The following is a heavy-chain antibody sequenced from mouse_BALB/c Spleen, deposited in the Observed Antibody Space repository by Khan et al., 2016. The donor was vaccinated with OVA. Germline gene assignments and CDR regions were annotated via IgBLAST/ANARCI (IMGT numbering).Heavy chain of an antibody. Sequence: EVELVESGGDVVKPGGSLKLSCAASGFTFSTYGMSWVRQTPDKRLEWVATVSTGGHYTYYSDTVKGRFTISRDNAKNNLYLQMSSLRSEDTAMVYCSRLAYYYDSEGFAYWGQGTLVTVSA. CDR1: GFTFSTYG. J-gene: IGHJ3*01. CDR3: SRLAYYYDSEGFAY. D-gene: IGHD1-1*01. CDR2: VSTGGHYT. V-gene: IGHV5-6*01.